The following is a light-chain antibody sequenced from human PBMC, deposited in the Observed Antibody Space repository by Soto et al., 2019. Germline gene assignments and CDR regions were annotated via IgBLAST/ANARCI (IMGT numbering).Light chain of an antibody. CDR3: QQYDTSPRT. J-gene: IGKJ1*01. CDR1: QSFTSGY. CDR2: GAS. V-gene: IGKV3-20*01. Sequence: EIVLTQSPGTLSLSPGERATVSCRASQSFTSGYLAWYQQRPGQAPRLLIYGASRRATGVPDRFSGSESETDFTLTISGLEPEDFAVYYCQQYDTSPRTFGQGTKVDNK.